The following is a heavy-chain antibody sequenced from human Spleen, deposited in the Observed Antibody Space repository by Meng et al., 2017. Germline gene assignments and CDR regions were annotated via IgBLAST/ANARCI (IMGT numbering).Heavy chain of an antibody. D-gene: IGHD2-2*01. Sequence: QPVGGGLLRRSGNLSCTLLFVGGVFSDYYWRCARQAPGKGLGWIGETNHDATTNYNSFLESRVTISVETSQNSLSLKLSSVTAADTAVYYCARGPRYILVVPAARPGRWFDPWGQGTLVTVSS. CDR1: GGVFSDYY. CDR3: ARGPRYILVVPAARPGRWFDP. CDR2: TNHDATT. V-gene: IGHV4-34*01. J-gene: IGHJ5*02.